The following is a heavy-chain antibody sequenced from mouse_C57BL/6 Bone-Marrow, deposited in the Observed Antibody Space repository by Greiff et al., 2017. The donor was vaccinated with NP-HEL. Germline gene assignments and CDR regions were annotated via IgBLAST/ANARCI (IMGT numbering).Heavy chain of an antibody. J-gene: IGHJ2*01. Sequence: QVQLQQSGAELAKPGASVKLSCKASGYTFTSYWMHWVKQRPGQGLDWFGYLNPSSGYTKYNQKFKDKATLTADKSSSTAYMQLSSLTYEDSAVYYCARSIITTVVEVDYWGQGTTLTVSS. V-gene: IGHV1-7*01. CDR2: LNPSSGYT. D-gene: IGHD1-1*01. CDR1: GYTFTSYW. CDR3: ARSIITTVVEVDY.